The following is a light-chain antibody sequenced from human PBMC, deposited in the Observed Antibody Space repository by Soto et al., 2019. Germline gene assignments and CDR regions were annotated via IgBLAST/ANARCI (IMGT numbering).Light chain of an antibody. CDR3: QQLNSYPPT. Sequence: IVLTQAPATLSVSPGGIVTLSFRASQGIGSTLAWYRQQPGQAPGLLIYDSNIRATGVPARFSGTRSGTEFTLTISGLQSEDFATYYCQQLNSYPPTFGQGTRLEIK. CDR1: QGIGST. J-gene: IGKJ5*01. V-gene: IGKV3-15*01. CDR2: DSN.